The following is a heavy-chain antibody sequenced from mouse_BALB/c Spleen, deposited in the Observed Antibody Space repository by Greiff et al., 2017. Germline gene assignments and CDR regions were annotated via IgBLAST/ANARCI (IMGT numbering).Heavy chain of an antibody. CDR3: ARWDGAFAY. J-gene: IGHJ3*01. D-gene: IGHD2-3*01. Sequence: EVQRVESGGGLVQPGGSRKLSCAASGFTFSSFGMHWVRQAPEKGLEWVAYISSGSSTIYYADTAKGRFTISRDNPKNTLFLQMTSLRSEDTAMYYCARWDGAFAYWGQGTLVTVSA. CDR2: ISSGSSTI. V-gene: IGHV5-17*02. CDR1: GFTFSSFG.